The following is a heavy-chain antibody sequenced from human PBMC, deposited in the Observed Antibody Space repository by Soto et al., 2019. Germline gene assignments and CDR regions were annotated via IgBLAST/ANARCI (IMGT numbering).Heavy chain of an antibody. CDR3: SIGSWSAETFDV. CDR2: IIPMLTVR. CDR1: GGTFSTYT. V-gene: IGHV1-69*02. D-gene: IGHD2-2*01. Sequence: QVHLVQSGAEVKKPGSSVKVSCKAAGGTFSTYTLIWVRQAPGQGLEWMGRIIPMLTVRNSAQKFQGRVTLTADKSTSTGFMELTSLRSDDTAVYYCSIGSWSAETFDVWGQGTMVTVSS. J-gene: IGHJ3*01.